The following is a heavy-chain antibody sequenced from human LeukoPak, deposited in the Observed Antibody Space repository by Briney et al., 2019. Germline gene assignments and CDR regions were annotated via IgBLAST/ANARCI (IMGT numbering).Heavy chain of an antibody. D-gene: IGHD5-12*01. Sequence: SETLSLTCTVSGGSISSYYWSWIRQPPGKGLEWIGYIYYSGSTNYNPSLKSRVTISVDTSKNQFSLKLGSVTAADTAVYYCARATLKAGNDAFDIWGQGTMVTVSS. J-gene: IGHJ3*02. CDR3: ARATLKAGNDAFDI. CDR2: IYYSGST. CDR1: GGSISSYY. V-gene: IGHV4-59*01.